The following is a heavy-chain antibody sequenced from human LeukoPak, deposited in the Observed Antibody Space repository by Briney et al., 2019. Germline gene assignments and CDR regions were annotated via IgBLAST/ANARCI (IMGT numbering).Heavy chain of an antibody. J-gene: IGHJ4*02. CDR1: GGTFSSYA. V-gene: IGHV1-69*06. CDR3: AKDPTDFDSSGQTYFDY. D-gene: IGHD3-22*01. Sequence: SVKVSCKASGGTFSSYAISWVRQAPGQGLEWMGGIIPIFGTANYAQKFQGRVTITADKSTSTAYMELSSLRSEDTAIYYCAKDPTDFDSSGQTYFDYWGQGTLVTVSS. CDR2: IIPIFGTA.